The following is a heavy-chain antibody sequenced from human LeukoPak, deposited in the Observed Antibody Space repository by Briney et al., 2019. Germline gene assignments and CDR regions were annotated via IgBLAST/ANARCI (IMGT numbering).Heavy chain of an antibody. CDR3: ARVSTVTTSFDY. CDR2: IYTSGTS. J-gene: IGHJ4*02. Sequence: PLESLSLTCTVSGGSISRYYWSWIRQPAGKGAEWVGRIYTSGTSHYNPSLKSRVTMSVNTSKNQFPLKLSSVTAADTAVYYCARVSTVTTSFDYWGQGTLVTVSS. V-gene: IGHV4-4*07. CDR1: GGSISRYY. D-gene: IGHD4-17*01.